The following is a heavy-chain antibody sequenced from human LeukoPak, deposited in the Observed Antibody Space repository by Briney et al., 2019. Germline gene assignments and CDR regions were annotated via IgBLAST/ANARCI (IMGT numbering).Heavy chain of an antibody. CDR1: GFTFSTYT. D-gene: IGHD3-16*02. CDR2: IYGSGGAS. V-gene: IGHV3-23*01. CDR3: AKDLRKDVIWDIDY. J-gene: IGHJ4*02. Sequence: PGGSLRLSCAASGFTFSTYTMNWVRQAPGKGLEWVSGIYGSGGASFYADSVKGRFTISRDNSQNTVFLQMDSLRDEDTALYYCAKDLRKDVIWDIDYWGQGTLVTVSS.